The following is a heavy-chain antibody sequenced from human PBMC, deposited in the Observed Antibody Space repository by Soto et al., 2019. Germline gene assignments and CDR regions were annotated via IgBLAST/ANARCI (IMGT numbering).Heavy chain of an antibody. CDR3: ARYSFGYVDY. CDR2: MSGRGSTV. CDR1: GFTFSDYY. J-gene: IGHJ4*01. Sequence: GGSLRLSCAASGFTFSDYYMSWIRQAPGKGLEWVSYMSGRGSTVYYADTVKGRFTISRDNPKNSLFLQMNSLRAEDTAVYYCARYSFGYVDYWGHGTLVTVS. D-gene: IGHD5-18*01. V-gene: IGHV3-11*01.